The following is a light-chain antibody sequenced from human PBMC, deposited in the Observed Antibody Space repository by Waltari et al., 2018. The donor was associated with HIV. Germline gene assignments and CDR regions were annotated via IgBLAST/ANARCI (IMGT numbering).Light chain of an antibody. J-gene: IGLJ1*01. CDR2: SNN. V-gene: IGLV1-44*01. CDR3: AAWDDSLNGPYV. Sequence: QSVLTPPPSASGTPGQRVTISCSGRSSNIGSTTVNWYQQLPGTAPKLLIYSNNQRPSGVPDRFSGSKSGTSASLAISGLQSEDEADYYCAAWDDSLNGPYVFGTGTKVTVL. CDR1: SSNIGSTT.